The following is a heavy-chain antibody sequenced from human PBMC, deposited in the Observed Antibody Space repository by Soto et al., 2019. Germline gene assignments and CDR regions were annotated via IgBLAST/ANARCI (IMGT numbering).Heavy chain of an antibody. CDR1: GGSISSYY. J-gene: IGHJ6*03. CDR3: AREDYSLGYCSGGSCGGGYMDV. Sequence: SETLSLTCTVSGGSISSYYWSWIRQPPGKGLEWIGYIYYSGSTNYNPSLKSRVTISVDTSKNQFSLKLSSVTAADTAVYYCAREDYSLGYCSGGSCGGGYMDVWGKGTTVTVSS. CDR2: IYYSGST. D-gene: IGHD2-15*01. V-gene: IGHV4-59*12.